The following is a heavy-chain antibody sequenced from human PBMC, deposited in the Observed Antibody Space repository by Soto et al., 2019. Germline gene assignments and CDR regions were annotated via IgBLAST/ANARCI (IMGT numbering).Heavy chain of an antibody. CDR1: GFTFDDYA. Sequence: EVQLVESGGGLVQPGRSLRLSCAASGFTFDDYAMHWVRQAPGKGLEWVSGISWNSGSIGYADSVKGRFTISRDNAKNSLYMQMNSLRAEDTALYYCAKDMRRGDYVWYFDLWGRGTLVTVSS. J-gene: IGHJ2*01. D-gene: IGHD4-17*01. CDR3: AKDMRRGDYVWYFDL. V-gene: IGHV3-9*01. CDR2: ISWNSGSI.